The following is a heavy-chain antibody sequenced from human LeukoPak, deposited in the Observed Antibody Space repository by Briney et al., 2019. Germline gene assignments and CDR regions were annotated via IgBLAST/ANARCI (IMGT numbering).Heavy chain of an antibody. D-gene: IGHD6-6*01. CDR3: AKDRSYSSSFLDY. Sequence: GGSLRLSCAASGFTFSSYAMSWVRQAPGKGLEWVSSISSSSSYIYYADSVKGRFTISRDNAKNSLYLQMNSLRAEDTALYYCAKDRSYSSSFLDYWGQGTLVTVSS. CDR2: ISSSSSYI. CDR1: GFTFSSYA. J-gene: IGHJ4*02. V-gene: IGHV3-21*04.